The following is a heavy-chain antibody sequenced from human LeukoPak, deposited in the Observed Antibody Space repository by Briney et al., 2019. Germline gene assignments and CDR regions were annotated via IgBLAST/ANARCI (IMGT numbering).Heavy chain of an antibody. D-gene: IGHD2-15*01. V-gene: IGHV1-69*04. CDR2: IIPILDIA. J-gene: IGHJ6*01. CDR3: ARVLSVTGGSCYSIYCMDA. Sequence: GASVKVSCKASVGSFNNYAIGWVRQAPRQGLEWMGRIIPILDIAKYAQKFQGRVTITADKSTDTAYMELSSLRSDDTAVYYCARVLSVTGGSCYSIYCMDAWEQGTTVTVS. CDR1: VGSFNNYA.